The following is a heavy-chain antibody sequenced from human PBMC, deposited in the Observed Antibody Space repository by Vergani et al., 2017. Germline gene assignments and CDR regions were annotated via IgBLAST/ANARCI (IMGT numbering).Heavy chain of an antibody. Sequence: QVQLVQSGAEVKKPGASVKVSCKASGYTFTGYYMHWVRQAPGQGLEWMGIINPSGGSTSYAQKFQGRVTMTRDTSTSTVYMELSSLRSEDTAVYYCARGQDSLYGYYYYYYMDVWGKGTTVTVSS. CDR2: INPSGGST. CDR3: ARGQDSLYGYYYYYYMDV. J-gene: IGHJ6*03. D-gene: IGHD4-17*01. CDR1: GYTFTGYY. V-gene: IGHV1-46*01.